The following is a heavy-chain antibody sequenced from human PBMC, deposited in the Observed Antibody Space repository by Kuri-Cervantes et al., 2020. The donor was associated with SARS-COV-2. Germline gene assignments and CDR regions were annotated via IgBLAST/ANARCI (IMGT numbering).Heavy chain of an antibody. J-gene: IGHJ4*02. CDR2: IYHSGST. D-gene: IGHD3-22*01. Sequence: SQTLSLTCAVSGYSISSGYYWGWIRQPPGKGLEWIGSIYHSGSTYYNPSLKSRVTISVDTSKNQFSLKLSSVTAADTAVYHCAGNPSPREIVVVIFDYWGQGTLVTVSS. CDR1: GYSISSGYY. V-gene: IGHV4-38-2*01. CDR3: AGNPSPREIVVVIFDY.